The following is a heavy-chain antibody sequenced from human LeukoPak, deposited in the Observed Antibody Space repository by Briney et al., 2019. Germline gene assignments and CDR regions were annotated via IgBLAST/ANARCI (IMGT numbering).Heavy chain of an antibody. V-gene: IGHV4-4*02. CDR2: IYHSGNT. Sequence: SETLSLTCAVSGGPISSSNWWSWVRQPPGKGLEWIGEIYHSGNTNYNPSLKSRVTISVDTSKNQFSLKLSSVTAADTAVYYCARLAGSGTYYAYYDYWGQGTLVTVSS. D-gene: IGHD3-10*01. CDR3: ARLAGSGTYYAYYDY. CDR1: GGPISSSNW. J-gene: IGHJ4*02.